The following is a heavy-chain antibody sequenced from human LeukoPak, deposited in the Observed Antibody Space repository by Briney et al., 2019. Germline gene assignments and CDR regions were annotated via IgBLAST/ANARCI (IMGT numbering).Heavy chain of an antibody. CDR2: INPNSGGT. J-gene: IGHJ5*02. V-gene: IGHV1-2*02. Sequence: GASVKASCKASGYTFTGYYMHWVRQAPGQGLEWMGWINPNSGGTNYAQKFQGRVTMTRDTSISTAYMELSRLRSDDTAVYYCARVIAARNWFDPWGQGTLVTVSS. D-gene: IGHD6-6*01. CDR3: ARVIAARNWFDP. CDR1: GYTFTGYY.